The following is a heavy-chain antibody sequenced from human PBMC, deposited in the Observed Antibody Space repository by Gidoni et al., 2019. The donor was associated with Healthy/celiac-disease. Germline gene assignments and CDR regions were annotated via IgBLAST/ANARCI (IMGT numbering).Heavy chain of an antibody. V-gene: IGHV3-53*02. Sequence: EVQLVETGGGLIQPGWSLRLSCAASGFTVSSNYMSWVRQAPGKGLEWFSVIYSGGSPYYADSVKGRFTISRDNSKNTLYRQMNSLRAEDTAVYYCARDRLPGRGWFDPWGQGTLVTVSS. CDR3: ARDRLPGRGWFDP. CDR2: IYSGGSP. CDR1: GFTVSSNY. J-gene: IGHJ5*02.